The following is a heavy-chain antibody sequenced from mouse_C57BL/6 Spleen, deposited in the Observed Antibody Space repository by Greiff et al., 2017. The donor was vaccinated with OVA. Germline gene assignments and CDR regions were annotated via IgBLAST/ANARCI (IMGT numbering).Heavy chain of an antibody. J-gene: IGHJ4*01. CDR1: GYTFTSYW. Sequence: QVQLKQPGAELVMPGASVKLSCKASGYTFTSYWMHWVKQRPGQGLEWIGEIDPSDSYTNYNQKFKGKSTLTVDKSSSTAYMQLSSLTSEDSAVYYCARSLDYYAMDYWGQGTSVTVSS. V-gene: IGHV1-69*01. CDR3: ARSLDYYAMDY. CDR2: IDPSDSYT.